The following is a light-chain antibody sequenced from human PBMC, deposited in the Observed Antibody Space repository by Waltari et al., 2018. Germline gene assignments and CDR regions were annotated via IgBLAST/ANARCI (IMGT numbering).Light chain of an antibody. Sequence: QSALTQPASVSGSPGQSITISCTGTSSDVGSYNYVSWYQQHPGKAPKRRIYEVRNRPSGVSNRFSGSKSGNMASLTISGLQAEDEADYYCSSYTSSSTPVVFGGGTKLTVL. CDR1: SSDVGSYNY. CDR2: EVR. CDR3: SSYTSSSTPVV. J-gene: IGLJ2*01. V-gene: IGLV2-14*01.